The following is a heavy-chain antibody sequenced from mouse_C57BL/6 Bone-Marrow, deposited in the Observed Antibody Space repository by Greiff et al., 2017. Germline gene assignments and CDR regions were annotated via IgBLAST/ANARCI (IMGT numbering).Heavy chain of an antibody. CDR1: GYTFTEYT. D-gene: IGHD1-1*01. V-gene: IGHV1-62-2*01. CDR2: FYPGSGSI. J-gene: IGHJ2*01. CDR3: ARHEDLYYYGSSYFDY. Sequence: VKLQESGAELVKPGASVKLSCKASGYTFTEYTIHWVKQRSGQGLEWIGWFYPGSGSIKYNEKFKDKATLTADKSSSTVYMELSRLTSEDSAVYFCARHEDLYYYGSSYFDYWGQGTTLTVSS.